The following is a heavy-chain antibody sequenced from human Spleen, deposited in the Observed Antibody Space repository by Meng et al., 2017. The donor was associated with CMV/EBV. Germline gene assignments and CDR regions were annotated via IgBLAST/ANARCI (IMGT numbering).Heavy chain of an antibody. CDR1: GASIRKIF. CDR3: AGLYGSGNHHWFDP. CDR2: TSYSGTA. Sequence: SETLSLTCVVSGASIRKIFWSWIRHLPGKGLEWIGYTSYSGTANYNPSLNSRATISGDTSKNQFSLNLTSVTAADTAVYYCAGLYGSGNHHWFDPWGQGTLVTVSS. J-gene: IGHJ5*02. D-gene: IGHD3-10*01. V-gene: IGHV4-59*01.